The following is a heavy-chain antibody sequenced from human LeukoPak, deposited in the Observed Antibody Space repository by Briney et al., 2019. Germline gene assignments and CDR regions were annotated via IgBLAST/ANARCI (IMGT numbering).Heavy chain of an antibody. Sequence: GGSLRLSCEASGFTLNNYIMSWVRQAPGKGLELISQISISGSIIYQRDSVKGRFTVSRDNDKNLLYLQMNNLRAEDTAVYYCARDGTVRGKNGCFDNWAQGTLVTVSS. CDR1: GFTLNNYI. V-gene: IGHV3-48*03. D-gene: IGHD3-10*01. J-gene: IGHJ4*02. CDR2: ISISGSII. CDR3: ARDGTVRGKNGCFDN.